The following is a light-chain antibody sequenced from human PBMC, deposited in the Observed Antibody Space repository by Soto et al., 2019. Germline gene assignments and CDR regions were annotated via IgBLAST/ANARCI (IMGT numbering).Light chain of an antibody. V-gene: IGKV3-20*01. CDR2: AAS. J-gene: IGKJ3*01. Sequence: EIVLTQSPGTLSLSPGERATPSCRASQTIGRNFLAWFQQKPGQAPRLLIYAASSRATDIPDRFSGTGSGTDFTLTITRLEPEDFSVYYCQHYEGSQFTFGPGTKVDI. CDR1: QTIGRNF. CDR3: QHYEGSQFT.